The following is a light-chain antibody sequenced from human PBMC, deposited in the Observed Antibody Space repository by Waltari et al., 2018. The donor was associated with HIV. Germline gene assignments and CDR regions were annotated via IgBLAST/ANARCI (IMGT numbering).Light chain of an antibody. J-gene: IGLJ2*01. Sequence: QSALTQPRSVSGSTGQSVTISCTGTRSAVGGYNYVSWYQPPPGKAPTLMIYDVTKRPSGVPDRFSGSKSGNTASLTISGLQAEDEGHYYCGSYAGTYSFLFGGGTNLTVL. CDR1: RSAVGGYNY. CDR3: GSYAGTYSFL. CDR2: DVT. V-gene: IGLV2-11*01.